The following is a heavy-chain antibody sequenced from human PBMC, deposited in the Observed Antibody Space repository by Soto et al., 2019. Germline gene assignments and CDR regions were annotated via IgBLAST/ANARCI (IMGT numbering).Heavy chain of an antibody. CDR3: ARTSHYDSSGYYDAFDV. CDR2: IYPGDSDI. V-gene: IGHV5-51*01. D-gene: IGHD3-22*01. CDR1: GYSFTNYW. Sequence: GGSVKISCNGSGYSFTNYWIGWVRQMPWKGLEWMGIIYPGDSDIRFSPSFQGQVTISADKSINTAYLQWSSLMASDTAMYYCARTSHYDSSGYYDAFDVWGQGTMVTVSS. J-gene: IGHJ3*01.